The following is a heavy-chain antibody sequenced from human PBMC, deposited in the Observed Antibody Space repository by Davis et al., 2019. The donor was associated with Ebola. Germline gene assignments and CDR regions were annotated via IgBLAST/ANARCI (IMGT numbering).Heavy chain of an antibody. Sequence: AASVTVSCKASGYTFTSYGISWVRQAPGQGLEWMGWISAYNGNTNYAQKLQGRVTMTPDTSTSKAYMELRSLRSDDTAGYYCVRDLYTGGWYAEDAFDIWGQGTMVTVSS. J-gene: IGHJ3*02. CDR1: GYTFTSYG. CDR3: VRDLYTGGWYAEDAFDI. D-gene: IGHD6-19*01. V-gene: IGHV1-18*01. CDR2: ISAYNGNT.